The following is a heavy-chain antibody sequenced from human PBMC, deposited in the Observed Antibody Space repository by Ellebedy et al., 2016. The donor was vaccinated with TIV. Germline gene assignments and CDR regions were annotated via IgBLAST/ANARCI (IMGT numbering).Heavy chain of an antibody. Sequence: ASVKVSCKASGYTFTSYYMHWVRQAPGQGLEWMGIVRPSGDTTTYAQNFQGRVTMARDTSTSTVFMELSSLISDDTAVYYCARECPSCYYFDHWGQGTLVTVSS. J-gene: IGHJ4*02. CDR3: ARECPSCYYFDH. D-gene: IGHD2-15*01. V-gene: IGHV1-46*01. CDR2: VRPSGDTT. CDR1: GYTFTSYY.